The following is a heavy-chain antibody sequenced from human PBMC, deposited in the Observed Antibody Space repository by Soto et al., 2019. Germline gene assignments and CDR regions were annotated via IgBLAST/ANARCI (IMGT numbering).Heavy chain of an antibody. Sequence: EVQLVESGGGLVQPGGSLRLSCAASGFTFSNYSMDWFRQAPGKGLECISYISDSTSNIYYADSVKGRFTISRDNSKNSLYLQMNSLRDEDPAVYYCARGSWATVTNFGFWGQGTLVTVSP. CDR3: ARGSWATVTNFGF. CDR2: ISDSTSNI. CDR1: GFTFSNYS. D-gene: IGHD4-17*01. V-gene: IGHV3-48*02. J-gene: IGHJ4*02.